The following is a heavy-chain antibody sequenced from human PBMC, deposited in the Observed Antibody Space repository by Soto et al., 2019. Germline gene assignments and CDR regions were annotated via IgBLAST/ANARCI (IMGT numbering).Heavy chain of an antibody. Sequence: GGSLRLSCAAPGFPFRSYNMNWVRQAPGEGVEWVSSISSSSSYIYYADSVKGRFTISRDNSKNTLYLQMNSLRAEDTAVYYCAKEDYYYGSRSYYNYYGXEVWGQGTTVTVSS. J-gene: IGHJ6*02. V-gene: IGHV3-21*04. CDR2: ISSSSSYI. D-gene: IGHD3-10*01. CDR1: GFPFRSYN. CDR3: AKEDYYYGSRSYYNYYGXEV.